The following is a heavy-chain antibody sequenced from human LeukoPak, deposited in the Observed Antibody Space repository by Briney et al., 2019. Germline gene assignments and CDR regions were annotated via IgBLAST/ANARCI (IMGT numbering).Heavy chain of an antibody. CDR2: LSGSGITT. J-gene: IGHJ4*01. CDR1: GFTVSNNY. V-gene: IGHV3-23*01. Sequence: GGSLRLSCAASGFTVSNNYMSWVRQAPGKGLEWVSTLSGSGITTYYADSVTGRFTISRDNSKNTLYLQMNSLRAEDTAVYYCAKGIYSSGWSYFDYWGHGTLVTVSS. CDR3: AKGIYSSGWSYFDY. D-gene: IGHD6-19*01.